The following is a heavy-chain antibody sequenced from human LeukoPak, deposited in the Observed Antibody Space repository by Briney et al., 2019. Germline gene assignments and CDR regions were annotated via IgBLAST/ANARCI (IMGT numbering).Heavy chain of an antibody. D-gene: IGHD2-15*01. Sequence: SSETLSLTCAVSGYSISSGYYWGWIRPPPGKGLEWIGSIYRSGSTYYNPSLKSRVTISVDTSKNQFSLKLSSVTAADTAVYYCARQYCSGGSCYIGYWGQGTLVTVSS. J-gene: IGHJ4*02. V-gene: IGHV4-38-2*01. CDR1: GYSISSGYY. CDR2: IYRSGST. CDR3: ARQYCSGGSCYIGY.